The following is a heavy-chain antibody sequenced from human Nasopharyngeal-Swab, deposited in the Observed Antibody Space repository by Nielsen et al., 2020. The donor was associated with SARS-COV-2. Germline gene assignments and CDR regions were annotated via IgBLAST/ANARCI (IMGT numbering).Heavy chain of an antibody. Sequence: GGSLRLSCAASGFTFNNYNFNWVRQAPGKGLEWVSSISSSSSYIYYADSVKGRFTISRDNAKNSLYLQMNSLRAEDTAVYYCATRPRYSSSWRYWGQGTLVTVSS. CDR2: ISSSSSYI. CDR3: ATRPRYSSSWRY. D-gene: IGHD6-13*01. V-gene: IGHV3-21*01. J-gene: IGHJ4*02. CDR1: GFTFNNYN.